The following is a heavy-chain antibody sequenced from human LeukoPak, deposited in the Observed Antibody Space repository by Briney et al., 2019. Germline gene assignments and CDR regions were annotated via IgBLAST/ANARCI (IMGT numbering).Heavy chain of an antibody. D-gene: IGHD5-18*01. CDR1: GGSFSGYY. J-gene: IGHJ4*02. CDR2: INHSGST. CDR3: ARGRRGYSSGFDY. V-gene: IGHV4-34*01. Sequence: PSETLSLTCAVYGGSFSGYYWSWIRQPPGKGLEWIGEINHSGSTNYNPSLKSRVTISVDTSKNQFSLKLSSVTAADTAVYYCARGRRGYSSGFDYWGQGTLVTVSS.